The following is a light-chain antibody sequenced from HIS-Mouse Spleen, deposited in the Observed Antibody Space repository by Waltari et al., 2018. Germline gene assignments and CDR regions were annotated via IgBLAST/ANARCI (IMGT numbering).Light chain of an antibody. CDR3: SSYTSSSSWV. V-gene: IGLV2-14*01. Sequence: QSALTQPASVSGSPGQSITISCTGTSSDVGCFNYVSWSQQHPGKAPKLMIYDVSKRPSGVPNRFSGSKSGNTASLTISGLQAEDEADYYCSSYTSSSSWVFGGGTKLTVL. J-gene: IGLJ3*02. CDR1: SSDVGCFNY. CDR2: DVS.